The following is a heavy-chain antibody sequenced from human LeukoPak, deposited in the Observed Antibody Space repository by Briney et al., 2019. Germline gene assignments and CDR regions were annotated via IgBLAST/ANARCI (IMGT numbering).Heavy chain of an antibody. CDR3: ARGFGDL. CDR1: GFTFSSYS. V-gene: IGHV3-48*04. J-gene: IGHJ5*02. Sequence: TGGSLRLSCAASGFTFSSYSMNWVRQAPGKGLEWVSYISSSGNTIYYADSVKGRFTISRDNAKNSLYLQMNSLRAEDTAVYYCARGFGDLWGQGTLVTVSS. D-gene: IGHD3-3*01. CDR2: ISSSGNTI.